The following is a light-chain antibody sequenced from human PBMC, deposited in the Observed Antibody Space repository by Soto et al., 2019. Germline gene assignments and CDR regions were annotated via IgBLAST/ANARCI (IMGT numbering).Light chain of an antibody. J-gene: IGLJ2*01. CDR1: SSDVGGYNY. CDR3: ASYTSHSTVL. Sequence: QSALTQPASVSESPGQSITISCTGTSSDVGGYNYVSWYQHHPGKAPKVMIYDVSNRPSGVSDRFSGSKSGNTASLTISGLQAEDEADYYCASYTSHSTVLFGGGTQLTVL. V-gene: IGLV2-14*03. CDR2: DVS.